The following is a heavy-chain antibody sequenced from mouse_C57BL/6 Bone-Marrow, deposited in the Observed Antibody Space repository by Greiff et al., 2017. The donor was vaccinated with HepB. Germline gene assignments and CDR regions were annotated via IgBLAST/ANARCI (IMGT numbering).Heavy chain of an antibody. CDR3: ARWLFITMVVATDY. J-gene: IGHJ2*01. D-gene: IGHD1-1*01. CDR2: IHPNSGST. Sequence: VQLQQPGAELVKPGASVKLSCKASGYTFTSYWMHWVKQRPGQGLEWIGMIHPNSGSTNYNEKFKSKATLTVDKSSSTAYMQLSSLTSEDSAVYYCARWLFITMVVATDYWGQGTTLTVSS. V-gene: IGHV1-64*01. CDR1: GYTFTSYW.